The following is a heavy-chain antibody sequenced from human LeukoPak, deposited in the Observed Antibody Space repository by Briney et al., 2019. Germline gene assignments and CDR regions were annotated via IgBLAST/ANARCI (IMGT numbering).Heavy chain of an antibody. J-gene: IGHJ4*02. CDR2: IWYDGSNK. CDR1: GFTFSSYG. D-gene: IGHD1-1*01. CDR3: ARDGIYNWNDY. V-gene: IGHV3-33*01. Sequence: GRSLRLSCAASGFTFSSYGMHWVRQAPGKGLEWVAVIWYDGSNKYYADSVKGRFTISRDNPKNTLYLQMNSLRAEDTAVYYCARDGIYNWNDYWGQGTLVTVSS.